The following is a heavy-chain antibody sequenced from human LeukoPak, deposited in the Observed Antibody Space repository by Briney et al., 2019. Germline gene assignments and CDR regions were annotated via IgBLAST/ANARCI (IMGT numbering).Heavy chain of an antibody. D-gene: IGHD6-19*01. Sequence: SETLSLTCTVSGGSVSSDTYYWSWIRQPPGKGLEWIGYIYYSGSTNYNPSLKSRVTMSVDTSKNQFSLKLSSVTAADTAVYYCARGPRSSDWYSVDYWGRGTLVTVSS. J-gene: IGHJ4*02. CDR3: ARGPRSSDWYSVDY. CDR2: IYYSGST. V-gene: IGHV4-61*01. CDR1: GGSVSSDTYY.